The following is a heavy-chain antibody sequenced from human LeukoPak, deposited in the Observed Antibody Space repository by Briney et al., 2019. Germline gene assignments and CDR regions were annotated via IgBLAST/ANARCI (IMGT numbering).Heavy chain of an antibody. CDR3: ASTMVGATDFDY. J-gene: IGHJ4*02. Sequence: GGSLRLSCAASGFTFSDYYMSWIRQAPGKGLEWVSSISSSSSYIYYADSVKGRFTISRDNAKNSLYLQMNSLRAEDTAVYYCASTMVGATDFDYWGQGTLVTVSS. D-gene: IGHD1-26*01. CDR2: ISSSSSYI. V-gene: IGHV3-11*06. CDR1: GFTFSDYY.